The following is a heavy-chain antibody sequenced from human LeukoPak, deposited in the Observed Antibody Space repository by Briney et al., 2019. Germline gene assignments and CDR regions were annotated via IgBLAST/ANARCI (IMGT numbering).Heavy chain of an antibody. Sequence: SETLSLTCTVSGGSISSYYWSWIRQPAGKGLEWIGRIYTSGSTNYSPSLQSRVTISVDKFKNLFSLKLTSVTAADTARYYCARVKGSWWYLAFDFWGQGTQVTVSS. V-gene: IGHV4-4*07. J-gene: IGHJ4*02. CDR1: GGSISSYY. CDR3: ARVKGSWWYLAFDF. D-gene: IGHD6-19*01. CDR2: IYTSGST.